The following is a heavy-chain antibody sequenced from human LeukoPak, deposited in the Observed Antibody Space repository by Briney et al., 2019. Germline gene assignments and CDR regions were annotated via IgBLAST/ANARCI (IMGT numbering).Heavy chain of an antibody. CDR1: GGTSNSHA. CDR3: ARDRLKAGFDP. Sequence: SVKVSCKASGGTSNSHAISWVRQAPGQGLEWMGRIIPNLGTTNRAQNFQDRVTLTADKSTNTAYMELTSLTSDDTAVYYCARDRLKAGFDPWGQGTLVTVSS. V-gene: IGHV1-69*04. J-gene: IGHJ5*02. D-gene: IGHD3-16*01. CDR2: IIPNLGTT.